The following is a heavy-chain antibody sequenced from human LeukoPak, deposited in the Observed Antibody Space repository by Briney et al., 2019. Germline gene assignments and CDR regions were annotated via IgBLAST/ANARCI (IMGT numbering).Heavy chain of an antibody. CDR1: GFTFTSSA. Sequence: SVKVSCKASGFTFTSSAMQWVRQARGQRLEWIGWIVVGSGNTNYAQKFQERVTITRDMSTSTAYMELSSLRSEDTAVYYCAAAVDFWSGYWLDCWGQGTLVTVSS. D-gene: IGHD3-3*01. CDR3: AAAVDFWSGYWLDC. CDR2: IVVGSGNT. V-gene: IGHV1-58*02. J-gene: IGHJ4*02.